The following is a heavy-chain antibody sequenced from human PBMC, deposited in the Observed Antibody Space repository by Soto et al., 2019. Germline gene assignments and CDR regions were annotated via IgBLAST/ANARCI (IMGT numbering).Heavy chain of an antibody. V-gene: IGHV3-49*04. CDR1: GSGFDESA. CDR3: TTGAVFRPFDP. CDR2: IRTRDYGATT. Sequence: GGTRRLSCTVSGSGFDESALSWVRQGPGKGLEWVGFIRTRDYGATTRYAASVKDRFTMSRDDSKNIVDHHMNSLKVEDTAMYYCTTGAVFRPFDPWGQGTQVTVSS. J-gene: IGHJ5*02.